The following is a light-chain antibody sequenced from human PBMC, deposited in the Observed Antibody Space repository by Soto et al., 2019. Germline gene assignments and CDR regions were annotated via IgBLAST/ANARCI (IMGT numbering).Light chain of an antibody. CDR3: MQAIQTRT. J-gene: IGKJ1*01. Sequence: IVMTQSPLSLPVTPGEPASISCRSSQNLLHSDGFNYLDWYLQKPGQSPQLLIFLGSYRASGLPDRFSGSGSGTDFALRISRVEAEDVGVYYCMQAIQTRTFGPGTKVDIK. V-gene: IGKV2-28*01. CDR2: LGS. CDR1: QNLLHSDGFNY.